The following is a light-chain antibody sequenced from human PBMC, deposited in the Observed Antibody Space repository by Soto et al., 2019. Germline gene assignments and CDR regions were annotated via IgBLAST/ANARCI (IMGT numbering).Light chain of an antibody. CDR3: QQSYGTPIT. J-gene: IGKJ5*01. Sequence: EIQMTQSASYLSAWVGDGVTMXCRASQSSSTYLTWYQQKPGKAPNLLIYVASSLQSGVPSRFSGSGSGTDFTRTITSRQPEDFATYYGQQSYGTPITFGQGTRLEIK. CDR1: QSSSTY. V-gene: IGKV1-39*01. CDR2: VAS.